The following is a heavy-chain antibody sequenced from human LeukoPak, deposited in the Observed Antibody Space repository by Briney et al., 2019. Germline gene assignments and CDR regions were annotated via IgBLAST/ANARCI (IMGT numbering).Heavy chain of an antibody. V-gene: IGHV3-30*02. D-gene: IGHD1-26*01. CDR1: GFTFSSYG. Sequence: PGGSLRLSCAASGFTFSSYGMHWVRQAPGKGLEWVAFIRYDGSNKYYADSVKGRFTISRDNSKNTLYLQMNSLRAEDTAVYYCAKDGSSGQLAPSFDYWGQGTLVTVSS. CDR2: IRYDGSNK. J-gene: IGHJ4*02. CDR3: AKDGSSGQLAPSFDY.